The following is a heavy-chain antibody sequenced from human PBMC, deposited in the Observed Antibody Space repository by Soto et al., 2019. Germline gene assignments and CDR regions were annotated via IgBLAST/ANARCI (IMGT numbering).Heavy chain of an antibody. J-gene: IGHJ6*02. Sequence: GGSLRLSCPASGFTFSSYAMSWVRQAPGKGLEWVSALSGSGGSTYHADSVKGRFTISRDNSKNTLYLQMNSLRAEDTAVYYCARERVLRFLGWGTDSYYYYYYGMDVWGQGTTVTVSS. CDR3: ARERVLRFLGWGTDSYYYYYYGMDV. CDR1: GFTFSSYA. D-gene: IGHD3-3*01. V-gene: IGHV3-23*01. CDR2: LSGSGGST.